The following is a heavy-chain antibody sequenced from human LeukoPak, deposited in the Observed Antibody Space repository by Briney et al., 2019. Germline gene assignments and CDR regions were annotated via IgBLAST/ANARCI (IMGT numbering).Heavy chain of an antibody. D-gene: IGHD5-24*01. J-gene: IGHJ4*02. CDR2: ISYDGSNK. CDR3: ARAVRGSSSWYGVEMATISDY. Sequence: GGSLRLSCAASGFTFSSYAMHWVRQAPGKGLEWVAVISYDGSNKYYADSVKGRFTISRDNSKNTLLLQMNSLRAEDTAVYYCARAVRGSSSWYGVEMATISDYWGQGTLVAVSS. V-gene: IGHV3-30-3*01. CDR1: GFTFSSYA.